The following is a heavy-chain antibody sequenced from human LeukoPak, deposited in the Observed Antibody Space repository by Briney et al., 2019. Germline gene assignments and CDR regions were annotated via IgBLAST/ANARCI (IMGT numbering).Heavy chain of an antibody. J-gene: IGHJ4*02. CDR1: GYTFTSYG. D-gene: IGHD3-22*01. Sequence: ASVKVSCKASGYTFTSYGISWVRQAPGQGLEWMGWISAYNGNTNYAQKLQGKVTMTTDTSTSTAYMELRSLRSDDTAVYYCARDNYYDSSGYYDYWGQGTLVTVSS. CDR3: ARDNYYDSSGYYDY. CDR2: ISAYNGNT. V-gene: IGHV1-18*01.